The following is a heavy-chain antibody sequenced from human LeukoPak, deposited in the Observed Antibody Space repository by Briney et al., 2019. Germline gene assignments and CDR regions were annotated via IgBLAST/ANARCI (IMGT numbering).Heavy chain of an antibody. CDR3: ARGRRMTYHYDSSGYYLDY. V-gene: IGHV3-21*01. J-gene: IGHJ4*02. CDR1: GFTFSSYS. D-gene: IGHD3-22*01. Sequence: PGGSLRLSCAASGFTFSSYSMNWVRQAPGKGLEWVSSISSSSSYIYYADSVKGRFTISRDNAKNSLYLQMNGLRAEDTAVYYCARGRRMTYHYDSSGYYLDYWGQGTLVTVSS. CDR2: ISSSSSYI.